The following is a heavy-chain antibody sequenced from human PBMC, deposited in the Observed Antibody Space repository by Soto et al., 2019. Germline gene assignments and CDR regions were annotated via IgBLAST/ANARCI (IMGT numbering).Heavy chain of an antibody. CDR2: IYYSGST. D-gene: IGHD6-13*01. V-gene: IGHV4-39*01. J-gene: IGHJ5*02. CDR3: ARRWGRIAAANWFDP. CDR1: GGSISSSSYY. Sequence: KPSETLSLTCTVSGGSISSSSYYWGWIRQPPGKGLEWIGSIYYSGSTYYNPSLKSRVTISVDTSKNQFSLKLSSVTAADTAVYYCARRWGRIAAANWFDPWGQGTLVTVSS.